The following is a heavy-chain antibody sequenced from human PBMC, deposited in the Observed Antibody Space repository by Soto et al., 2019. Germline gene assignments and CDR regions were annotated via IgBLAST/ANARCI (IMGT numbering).Heavy chain of an antibody. J-gene: IGHJ4*01. V-gene: IGHV3-30*18. CDR3: AKEIAVAGDLDY. CDR2: ISYDGQTK. CDR1: GFSFSSAW. D-gene: IGHD6-19*01. Sequence: GGSLRLSCAASGFSFSSAWMSWVRQTPGKGLEWVAVISYDGQTKYYADSVKGRFTISRDNSKNTLYLQMDSLRPEDTAVYYCAKEIAVAGDLDYWGHGALVTVSS.